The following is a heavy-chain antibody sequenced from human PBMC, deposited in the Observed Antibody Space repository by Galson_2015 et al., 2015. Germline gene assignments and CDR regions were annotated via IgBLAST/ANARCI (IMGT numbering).Heavy chain of an antibody. Sequence: SVKVSCKASGYTFTSYYMHWVRQAPRQGLEWMGIINPSGGSASYAQKFQGRVTMTRDTSTSTVYMELSSLRSEDTAVYYCARDSVVVVTAILRGGGWFDPWGQGTLVTVSS. CDR2: INPSGGSA. CDR1: GYTFTSYY. CDR3: ARDSVVVVTAILRGGGWFDP. J-gene: IGHJ5*02. V-gene: IGHV1-46*01. D-gene: IGHD2-21*02.